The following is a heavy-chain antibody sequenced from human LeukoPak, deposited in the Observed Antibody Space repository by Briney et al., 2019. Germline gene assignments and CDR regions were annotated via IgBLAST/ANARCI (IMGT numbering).Heavy chain of an antibody. Sequence: SETLSLTCTVSGGSIRCSYYYWGWIRQPPGKGLEWIGSIYDSGSTYYNPSLKSRVTISVDTSKNQFSLKLSSVTAADTAVYYCARTSIAARRANAFDIWGQGTMVTVSS. D-gene: IGHD6-6*01. CDR3: ARTSIAARRANAFDI. V-gene: IGHV4-39*07. CDR2: IYDSGST. J-gene: IGHJ3*02. CDR1: GGSIRCSYYY.